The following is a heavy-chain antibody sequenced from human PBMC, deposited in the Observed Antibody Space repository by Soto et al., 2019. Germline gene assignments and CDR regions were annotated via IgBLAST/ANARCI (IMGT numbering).Heavy chain of an antibody. J-gene: IGHJ4*02. CDR3: VRDRGYTGYDLEY. Sequence: GGSLRLSCAASGFTFSSCAMNWVRQAPGKGLEWVSTISGSGGSAYYADSVKGRFTISRDNAKNSLYLQMNSLRDEDTAVYYCVRDRGYTGYDLEYWGQGTLVTVSS. CDR2: ISGSGGSA. D-gene: IGHD5-12*01. V-gene: IGHV3-23*01. CDR1: GFTFSSCA.